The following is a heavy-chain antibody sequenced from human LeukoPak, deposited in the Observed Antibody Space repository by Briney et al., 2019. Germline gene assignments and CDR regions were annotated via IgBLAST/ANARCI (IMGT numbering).Heavy chain of an antibody. J-gene: IGHJ3*02. CDR3: ARGQLESGWYGAFDI. D-gene: IGHD1-1*01. V-gene: IGHV1-2*02. CDR1: GYTFTGYY. Sequence: ASVKVSCKASGYTFTGYYMHWVRQAPGQGLEWMGWINPNSGGTNYAQKFRGRVTMTRDTSISTAYMELSRLRSDDTAVYYCARGQLESGWYGAFDIWGQGTMVTVSS. CDR2: INPNSGGT.